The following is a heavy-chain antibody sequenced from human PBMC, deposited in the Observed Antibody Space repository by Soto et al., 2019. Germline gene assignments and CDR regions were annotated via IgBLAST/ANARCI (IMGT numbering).Heavy chain of an antibody. CDR2: IIPIFGTE. V-gene: IGHV1-69*01. CDR3: ARTNFGYCSRTSCSTVPYYYYYGMDV. Sequence: QVQLVQSGAEVKKPGSSVKVSCKASGGTFSSYAISWVRQAPGQGLEWMVGIIPIFGTETYAQKFQGRVTITADESTSTAYMELSSLRSEDTAVDYCARTNFGYCSRTSCSTVPYYYYYGMDVWGQGTTVTVSS. D-gene: IGHD2-2*01. CDR1: GGTFSSYA. J-gene: IGHJ6*02.